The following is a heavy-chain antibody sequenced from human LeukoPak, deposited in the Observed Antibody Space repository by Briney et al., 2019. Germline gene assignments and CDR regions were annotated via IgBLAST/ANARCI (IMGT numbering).Heavy chain of an antibody. J-gene: IGHJ4*02. D-gene: IGHD3-22*01. CDR1: GGSISSNYY. CDR2: IYYNGGT. CDR3: ARHSYYYASSGYYYHFDY. Sequence: PSETLSLTCTVSGGSISSNYYWGWIRQSPGKGLEWIGSIYYNGGTYYNPSLKSRVTISVDTSKSQFFLRVTSVTAADTAVYYCARHSYYYASSGYYYHFDYWGQGTLVTVSS. V-gene: IGHV4-39*01.